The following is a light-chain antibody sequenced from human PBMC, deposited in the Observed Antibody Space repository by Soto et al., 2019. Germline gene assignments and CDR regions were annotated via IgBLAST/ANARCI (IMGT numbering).Light chain of an antibody. CDR3: QQRCNWPLT. CDR1: QSVSSY. J-gene: IGKJ1*01. V-gene: IGKV3-11*01. CDR2: DAS. Sequence: IVLTQSPATLSLSPGEIATLSCRASQSVSSYLAWYQQKPGQAPRLLIYDASNRATGIPARFSGSGSGTDFTLTISSLEPEDFAVYYCQQRCNWPLTFGQGTQVEIK.